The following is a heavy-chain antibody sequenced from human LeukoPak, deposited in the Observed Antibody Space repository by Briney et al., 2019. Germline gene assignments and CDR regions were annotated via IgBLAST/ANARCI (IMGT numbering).Heavy chain of an antibody. Sequence: PSETLSLTCTVSGGSISSSPHYWVWFRQPPGKGLVWIGSISYSGSTYYNPPLKSRVTTSVDTSKNQFSLRLSSVTAADTAVYYCARGGGSYSDYWGEGTLVTVSS. CDR3: ARGGGSYSDY. CDR1: GGSISSSPHY. D-gene: IGHD1-26*01. J-gene: IGHJ4*02. CDR2: ISYSGST. V-gene: IGHV4-39*01.